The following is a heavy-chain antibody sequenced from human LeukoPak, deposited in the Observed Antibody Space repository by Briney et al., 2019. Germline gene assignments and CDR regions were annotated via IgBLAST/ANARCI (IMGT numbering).Heavy chain of an antibody. J-gene: IGHJ4*02. CDR2: ISSVTSAI. CDR1: GLSISDYY. V-gene: IGHV3-11*01. Sequence: GGSLRLSCAASGLSISDYYMSWIRQAPGEGLQWNSYISSVTSAIHYADSMKGRFTMSRDNAKNSVYLQMNSLRTEDTAMYFCVSTPAIRRLNFWGQGTLVTVSS. CDR3: VSTPAIRRLNF. D-gene: IGHD2-2*02.